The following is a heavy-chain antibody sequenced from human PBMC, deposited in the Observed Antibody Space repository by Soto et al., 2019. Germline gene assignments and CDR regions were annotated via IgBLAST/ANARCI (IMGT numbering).Heavy chain of an antibody. CDR3: ARNDYGDYGGSDFDY. CDR1: GFSLSTSGVG. D-gene: IGHD4-17*01. Sequence: SGPTLVNPTQTLTLTCTFSGFSLSTSGVGVGWIRQPPGKALEWLALIYWDDDKRYSPSLKSRLTITKDTSKNQVVLTMTNMDPVDTATFYCARNDYGDYGGSDFDYGGQETLVPVSS. V-gene: IGHV2-5*02. CDR2: IYWDDDK. J-gene: IGHJ4*02.